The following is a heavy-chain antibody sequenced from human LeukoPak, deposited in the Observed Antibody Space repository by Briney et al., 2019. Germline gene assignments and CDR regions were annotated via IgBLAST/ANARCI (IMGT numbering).Heavy chain of an antibody. CDR2: IYDSGRT. J-gene: IGHJ6*02. CDR1: GGSISNYY. V-gene: IGHV4-59*08. Sequence: SETLSLTCTVSGGSISNYYWSWIRQPPGKGLEWIGYIYDSGRTNYNPSLESRVTISVDTSKNQFSLKLSSVTAADTAVYYCARTSIVVVPAAKGDYYYGMDVWGQGTTVTVSS. D-gene: IGHD2-2*01. CDR3: ARTSIVVVPAAKGDYYYGMDV.